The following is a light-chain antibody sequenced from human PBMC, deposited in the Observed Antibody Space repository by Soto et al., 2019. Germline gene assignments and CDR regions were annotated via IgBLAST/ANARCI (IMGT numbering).Light chain of an antibody. CDR2: AAS. J-gene: IGKJ1*01. Sequence: PLSCWASQSISSRYLAWYQQRPGQAPRLLIYAASTRATGIPDRFSGSESGTAVTLTISRLEPEDFGVYYCQQYGSSPWTFGQGTKVELK. CDR3: QQYGSSPWT. V-gene: IGKV3-20*01. CDR1: QSISSRY.